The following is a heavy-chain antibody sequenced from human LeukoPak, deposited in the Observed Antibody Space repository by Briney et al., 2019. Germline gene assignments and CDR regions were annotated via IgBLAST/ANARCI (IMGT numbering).Heavy chain of an antibody. CDR2: IRQDGNEK. V-gene: IGHV3-7*03. CDR3: ARHYDILTGTFTYY. D-gene: IGHD3-9*01. CDR1: GFTFSNYW. Sequence: GGSLRLSCAASGFTFSNYWMSWVRKAPGKGLEWVANIRQDGNEKYYVGSVRGRFTISSDNAKNSLYLQMNSLRAEDTAVYYCARHYDILTGTFTYYWGQGTLVTVSS. J-gene: IGHJ4*02.